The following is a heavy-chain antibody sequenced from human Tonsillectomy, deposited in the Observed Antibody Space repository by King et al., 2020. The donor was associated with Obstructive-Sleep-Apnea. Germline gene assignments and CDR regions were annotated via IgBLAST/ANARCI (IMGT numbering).Heavy chain of an antibody. CDR1: GFTFDDYA. Sequence: VQLVESGGGLVQPGRSLRLSCAASGFTFDDYAMHWVRQAPGKGLEWVSGISWNSGSIGYADSVKGRFTISRDNAKNSLYLQMNSLRAEGTALYYCAKDRLGGPHRVVVHDAFDIWGQGTMVTVSS. V-gene: IGHV3-9*01. CDR2: ISWNSGSI. J-gene: IGHJ3*02. D-gene: IGHD2-15*01. CDR3: AKDRLGGPHRVVVHDAFDI.